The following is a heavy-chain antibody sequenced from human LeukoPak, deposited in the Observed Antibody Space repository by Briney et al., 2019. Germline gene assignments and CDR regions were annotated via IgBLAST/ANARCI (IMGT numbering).Heavy chain of an antibody. CDR2: IKQDGSEK. CDR3: AGVKNEYYYGSGSYPASLDY. CDR1: GFTFSSYW. J-gene: IGHJ4*02. Sequence: GGSLRLSCAASGFTFSSYWMSWVRQAPGKGLEWVANIKQDGSEKYYVDSVKGRFTISRDNAKNSLYLQMNSLRAEDTAVYYCAGVKNEYYYGSGSYPASLDYWGQGTLVTVSS. V-gene: IGHV3-7*01. D-gene: IGHD3-10*01.